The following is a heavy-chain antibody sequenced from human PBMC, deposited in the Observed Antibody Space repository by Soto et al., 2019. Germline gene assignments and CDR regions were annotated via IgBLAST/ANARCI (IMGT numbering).Heavy chain of an antibody. CDR1: GGTFSSYA. J-gene: IGHJ6*02. CDR3: ARDSRLIGYYYYGMDV. D-gene: IGHD3-16*02. Sequence: SVKVSCKASGGTFSSYAISWVRQAPGQGLEWMGGIIPIFGTANYAQKFQGRVTITADKSTSTAYMELSSLRSEDMAVYYCARDSRLIGYYYYGMDVWGQGTTVTVSS. V-gene: IGHV1-69*06. CDR2: IIPIFGTA.